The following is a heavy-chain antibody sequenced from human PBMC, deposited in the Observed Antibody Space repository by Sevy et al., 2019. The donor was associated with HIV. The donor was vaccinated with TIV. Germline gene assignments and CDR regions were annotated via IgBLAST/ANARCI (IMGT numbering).Heavy chain of an antibody. CDR1: GGTFTTSG. CDR3: ARGGGNGWYYFDY. D-gene: IGHD6-19*01. J-gene: IGHJ4*02. CDR2: IIPILGTT. V-gene: IGHV1-69*13. Sequence: ASVKVSCKASGGTFTTSGISWVRQVHGQGLEWMGGIIPILGTTNYAQRFQYRVTITADESTKTAYMELSSLRSEDTAVYYCARGGGNGWYYFDYWGQATSVTVSS.